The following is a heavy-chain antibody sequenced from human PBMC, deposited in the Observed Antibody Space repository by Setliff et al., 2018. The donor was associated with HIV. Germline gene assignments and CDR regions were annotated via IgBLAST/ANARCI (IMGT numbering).Heavy chain of an antibody. D-gene: IGHD6-19*01. CDR1: GFTLSTYR. V-gene: IGHV3-21*01. J-gene: IGHJ4*02. CDR3: ARAVHSGWYYFDY. CDR2: ISSSSSYI. Sequence: GGSLRLSCAASGFTLSTYRMNWVRQAPGKGLEWVSSISSSSSYIYYADSLKGRFTISGDNAKNSLYLQMNSLRAEDTAVYYCARAVHSGWYYFDYWGQGTLVTVSS.